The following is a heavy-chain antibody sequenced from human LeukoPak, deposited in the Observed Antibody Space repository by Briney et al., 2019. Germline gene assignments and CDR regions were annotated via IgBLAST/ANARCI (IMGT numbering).Heavy chain of an antibody. CDR3: ARDPESRYCTNGVCYKLFYYFDY. CDR1: GFTFSSYW. J-gene: IGHJ4*02. V-gene: IGHV3-7*01. CDR2: IKQDGSEK. Sequence: GESLRLSCAASGFTFSSYWMGWVRPAPGKGLEWVGNIKQDGSEKYYVDSVKGRFTITRDNAKNSLYLQMDSLRAEDTAVYYCARDPESRYCTNGVCYKLFYYFDYWGQGTLVTVSS. D-gene: IGHD2-8*01.